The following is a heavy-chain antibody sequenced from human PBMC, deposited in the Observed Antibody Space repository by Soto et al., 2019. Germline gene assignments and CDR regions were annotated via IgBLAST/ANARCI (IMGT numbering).Heavy chain of an antibody. V-gene: IGHV1-18*01. J-gene: IGHJ1*01. D-gene: IGHD5-12*01. CDR3: AKSRRCEMATD. CDR2: INTYNGMT. Sequence: QVQLVQSGGEVKKPGASVTVSCKASGYTFINYHITWVRQAPGQGLEWMAWINTYNGMTDYAQRFQGRVTMTRDTSTSTYYMEMRNLGSDDTVVYFCAKSRRCEMATDCGQGTLVTVSS. CDR1: GYTFINYH.